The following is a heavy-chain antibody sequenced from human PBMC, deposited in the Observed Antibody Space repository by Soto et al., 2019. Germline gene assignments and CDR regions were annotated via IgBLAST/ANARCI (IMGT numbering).Heavy chain of an antibody. CDR2: INHSGST. V-gene: IGHV4-34*01. J-gene: IGHJ4*02. CDR3: ATSPTDASYY. CDR1: GGSFSGYY. Sequence: SETLSLTCAVYGGSFSGYYWSWIRQPPGKGLEWIGEINHSGSTNYNPSLKSRVTISVDTYKNQFSLKLSSVTAADTAVYYCATSPTDASYYWGQGTLVTVSS.